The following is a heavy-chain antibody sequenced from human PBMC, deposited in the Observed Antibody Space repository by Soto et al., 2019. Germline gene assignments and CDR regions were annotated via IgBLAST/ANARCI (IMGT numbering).Heavy chain of an antibody. J-gene: IGHJ5*02. D-gene: IGHD3-16*01. V-gene: IGHV4-30-4*01. CDR2: IYYSGST. CDR1: GGSISSGDYY. Sequence: NPSETLSLTCTVSGGSISSGDYYWSWIRQPPGKGLEWIGYIYYSGSTYYNPSLKSRVTISVDTSKNQFSLKLSSVTAADTAVYYCARASPSVYSGGALTSNWFDPWGQRTLVTVSS. CDR3: ARASPSVYSGGALTSNWFDP.